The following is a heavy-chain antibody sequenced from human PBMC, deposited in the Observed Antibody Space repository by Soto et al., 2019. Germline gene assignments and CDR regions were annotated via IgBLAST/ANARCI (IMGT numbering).Heavy chain of an antibody. D-gene: IGHD4-17*01. J-gene: IGHJ5*02. CDR2: ISSSSSYI. Sequence: EVQLVESGGGLVKPGGSLRLSCAASEFTFSNYNMNWVRQAPGKGLEWVSSISSSSSYIYYTDSVKGRFTISRDNAKKSLYLQMNSLRAEDTAVYYCARDVGLRSWFDPWGQGTLVTVSS. CDR3: ARDVGLRSWFDP. CDR1: EFTFSNYN. V-gene: IGHV3-21*01.